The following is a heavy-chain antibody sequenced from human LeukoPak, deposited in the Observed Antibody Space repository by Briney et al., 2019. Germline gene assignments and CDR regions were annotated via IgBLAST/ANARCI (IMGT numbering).Heavy chain of an antibody. J-gene: IGHJ4*02. CDR3: ARDSERWLQSGPGGY. D-gene: IGHD5-24*01. CDR2: ISSSSSYI. V-gene: IGHV3-21*01. Sequence: PGGSLRLSCAAYGFTFSSYSMNWVRQAPGKGLEWVSSISSSSSYIYYADSVKGRFTISRDNAKNSLYLQMNSLRAEDTAVYYCARDSERWLQSGPGGYWGQGTLVTVSS. CDR1: GFTFSSYS.